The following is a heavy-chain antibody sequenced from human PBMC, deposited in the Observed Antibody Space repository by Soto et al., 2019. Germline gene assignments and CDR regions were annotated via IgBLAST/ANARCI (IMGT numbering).Heavy chain of an antibody. V-gene: IGHV3-15*07. CDR2: IKSKTDGGTI. Sequence: EVQLVESGGGLVKPGGSLRLSCAASGFTFNNAWMNWVRQAPGKGLEWVGRIKSKTDGGTIDYAAPVKGRFTISRDDSKNTLYPQMNSLKTEDTAVFYCTTRTVAARENDYWGQGTLVTVSS. CDR3: TTRTVAARENDY. J-gene: IGHJ4*02. CDR1: GFTFNNAW. D-gene: IGHD6-6*01.